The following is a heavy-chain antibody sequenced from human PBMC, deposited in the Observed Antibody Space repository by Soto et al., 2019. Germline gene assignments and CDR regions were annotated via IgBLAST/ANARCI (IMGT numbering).Heavy chain of an antibody. V-gene: IGHV3-23*01. CDR3: AKDDCGRDCFSGPDY. CDR1: GFTFSAFA. D-gene: IGHD2-21*02. J-gene: IGHJ4*02. CDR2: ISGGGGST. Sequence: PGGSLRLSCAASGFTFSAFAMNWVRQAPGKGLEWVSAISGGGGSTYYADSVKGRFTISRDNSDNTLYLQMSSLRAEDTALYCCAKDDCGRDCFSGPDYWGQGTLVTVSS.